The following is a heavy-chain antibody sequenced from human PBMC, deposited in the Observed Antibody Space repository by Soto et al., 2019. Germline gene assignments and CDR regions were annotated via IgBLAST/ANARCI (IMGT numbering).Heavy chain of an antibody. Sequence: GESLKISCKGSGYSFTSYWISWVRQMPGKGLEWMGRIDPSDSYTNYSPSFQGHVTISADKSISTAYLQWSSLKASDTAMYYCARPIYGDADYYYYGMDVWGQGTTVTAP. CDR3: ARPIYGDADYYYYGMDV. J-gene: IGHJ6*02. CDR2: IDPSDSYT. V-gene: IGHV5-10-1*01. CDR1: GYSFTSYW. D-gene: IGHD4-17*01.